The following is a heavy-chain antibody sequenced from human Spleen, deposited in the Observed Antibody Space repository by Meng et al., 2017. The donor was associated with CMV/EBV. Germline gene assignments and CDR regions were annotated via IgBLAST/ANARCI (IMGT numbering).Heavy chain of an antibody. CDR3: ASEVVPAVTYGMDV. CDR2: ISSSSSYI. J-gene: IGHJ6*02. CDR1: GFTFSSYS. V-gene: IGHV3-21*01. D-gene: IGHD2-2*01. Sequence: GGSLRLSCAASGFTFSSYSMNWVRQAPGKGLEWVSSISSSSSYIYSADSVKGRFTISRDNAKNSLYLQMNSLRAEDTAVYYCASEVVPAVTYGMDVWGQGTTVTVSS.